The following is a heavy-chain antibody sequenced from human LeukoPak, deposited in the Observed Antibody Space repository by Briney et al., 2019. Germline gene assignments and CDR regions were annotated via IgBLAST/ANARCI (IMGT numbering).Heavy chain of an antibody. CDR2: INSDGGST. CDR1: GFTFSSYW. CDR3: VKGAYYYYMDV. Sequence: GGSLRLSCAASGFTFSSYWMSWVRQAPGKGLEYVSAINSDGGSTYYADSVKGRFTISRDNSKNTLFLQMGSLRPEDMAVYYCVKGAYYYYMDVWGKGTTVTVSS. V-gene: IGHV3-64*02. D-gene: IGHD3-16*01. J-gene: IGHJ6*03.